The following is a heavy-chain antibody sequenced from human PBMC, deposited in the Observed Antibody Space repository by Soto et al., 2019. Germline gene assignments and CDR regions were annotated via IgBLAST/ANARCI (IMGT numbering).Heavy chain of an antibody. D-gene: IGHD3-22*01. V-gene: IGHV3-21*01. CDR1: GLTFSSYS. Sequence: GGSLRLSCAASGLTFSSYSMNWVRQAPGKGLEWVSSISSSTNNKYYADSVKGRFTISRDNSKNSLFLQMSSLGAEDTAVYYCAKDTYYHDTTGYYVFDYWGQGTLVTVSS. CDR3: AKDTYYHDTTGYYVFDY. CDR2: ISSSTNNK. J-gene: IGHJ4*02.